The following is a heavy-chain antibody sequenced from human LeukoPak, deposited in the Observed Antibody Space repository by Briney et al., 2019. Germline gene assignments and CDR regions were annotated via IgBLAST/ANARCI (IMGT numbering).Heavy chain of an antibody. CDR1: GGPFSGYY. V-gene: IGHV4-34*01. J-gene: IGHJ6*03. Sequence: SETLSLTCAVYGGPFSGYYWSWIRQPPGKGLEWIGEINHSGSTNYNPSLKSRVTISVDTSKNQFSLKLSSVTAADTAVYYCARVQAAMMPYYMDVWGKGTTVTVSS. CDR2: INHSGST. CDR3: ARVQAAMMPYYMDV. D-gene: IGHD2-2*01.